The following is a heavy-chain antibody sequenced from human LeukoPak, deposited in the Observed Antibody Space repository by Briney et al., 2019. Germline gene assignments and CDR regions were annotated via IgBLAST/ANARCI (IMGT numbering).Heavy chain of an antibody. D-gene: IGHD2-2*01. Sequence: PGGSLRLSCAASGFTFSIYAMSWVRQAPGKGLEWVSAISGSGGSTYYADSVKGRFTISRDNSKNTLYLQMNSLRAEDTAVYYCAKDSRIVVVPVYYYYGMDVWGQGTTVTVS. J-gene: IGHJ6*02. CDR3: AKDSRIVVVPVYYYYGMDV. CDR1: GFTFSIYA. CDR2: ISGSGGST. V-gene: IGHV3-23*01.